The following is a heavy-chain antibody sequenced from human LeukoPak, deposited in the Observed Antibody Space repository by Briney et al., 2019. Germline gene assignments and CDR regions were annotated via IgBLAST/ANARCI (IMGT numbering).Heavy chain of an antibody. J-gene: IGHJ6*02. V-gene: IGHV1-24*01. Sequence: ASVKVSCKVSGYTLTELSMHWVRQAPGKGLEWMGGFDPEDGETIYAQKFQGRVTMTEDTSTDTAYMELSSLRSEDTAVYYCNSYSSSWYGDYYGMDVWGQGTTVTVSS. CDR2: FDPEDGET. CDR3: NSYSSSWYGDYYGMDV. CDR1: GYTLTELS. D-gene: IGHD6-13*01.